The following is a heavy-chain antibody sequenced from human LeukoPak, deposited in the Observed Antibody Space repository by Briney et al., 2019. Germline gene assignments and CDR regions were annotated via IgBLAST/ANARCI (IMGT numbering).Heavy chain of an antibody. CDR2: IYYSGST. J-gene: IGHJ5*02. D-gene: IGHD5-18*01. CDR1: GGSISSYY. V-gene: IGHV4-59*08. CDR3: ARLRYSYGRFGWFDP. Sequence: ASETLSLTCTVSGGSISSYYWSWIRQPPGKGLEWIGYIYYSGSTNYNPSLKSRVTISVDTSKNQFSLKLSSVTAADTAVYYCARLRYSYGRFGWFDPWGQGTLVTVSS.